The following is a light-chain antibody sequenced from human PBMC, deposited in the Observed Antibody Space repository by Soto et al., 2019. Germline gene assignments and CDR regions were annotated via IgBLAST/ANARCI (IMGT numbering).Light chain of an antibody. J-gene: IGKJ1*01. CDR1: QSVSGG. CDR2: KAS. V-gene: IGKV1-5*03. Sequence: DTQMTQSPSTLSAAAGDRVTIICRANQSVSGGLAWYQQNPGKAPKLLIYKASTLESGVPSKFSGSGSGTEFTLAISSLQADYCATYYCQQYNDNWTFGQGTKVDIK. CDR3: QQYNDNWT.